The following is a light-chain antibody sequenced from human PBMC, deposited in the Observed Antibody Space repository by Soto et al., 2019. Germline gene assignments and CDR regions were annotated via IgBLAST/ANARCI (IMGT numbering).Light chain of an antibody. CDR2: DAS. CDR3: QQYSSYSSYT. V-gene: IGKV1-5*01. CDR1: QSISLW. J-gene: IGKJ2*01. Sequence: DIQMTQSPSTLSASVGDRVTITCRASQSISLWLAWYQQKPGRAPKLLIHDASILQSGVPSRFSGSGSGTEFTLTISSLQPDASATYSCQQYSSYSSYTFGQGTKLEIK.